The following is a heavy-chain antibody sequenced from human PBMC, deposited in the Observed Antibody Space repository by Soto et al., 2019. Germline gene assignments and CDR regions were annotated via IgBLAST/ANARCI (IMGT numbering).Heavy chain of an antibody. CDR2: LVVGSGNT. Sequence: SVKVSFKASGFTFTSSAVQWVRQALGQRLEWIGWLVVGSGNTNYAQKFQERVTITRDMSTSTAYMELSSLRSEDTAVYYCAARRGELLRIGMFAFDIWGQVTMVTVSS. CDR3: AARRGELLRIGMFAFDI. D-gene: IGHD1-26*01. CDR1: GFTFTSSA. J-gene: IGHJ3*02. V-gene: IGHV1-58*01.